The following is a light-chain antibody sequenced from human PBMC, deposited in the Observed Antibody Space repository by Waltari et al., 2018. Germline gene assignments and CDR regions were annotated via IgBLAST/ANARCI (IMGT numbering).Light chain of an antibody. CDR1: SSDVGGYNY. V-gene: IGLV2-11*01. Sequence: QSALTQPRSVSGSPGQSVTISCTGTSSDVGGYNYVSWYQQHPVKAPNLMIYDVSKRPSGVPDRFSGSKSGNTASRTSSGLQAEDEADYYCCSYAGGYSWVFGGGTKLTVL. J-gene: IGLJ3*02. CDR3: CSYAGGYSWV. CDR2: DVS.